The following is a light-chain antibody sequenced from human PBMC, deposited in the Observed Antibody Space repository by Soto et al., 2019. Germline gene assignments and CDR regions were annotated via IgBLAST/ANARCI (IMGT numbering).Light chain of an antibody. J-gene: IGKJ1*01. V-gene: IGKV3-11*01. CDR3: PQRSNCPPWT. Sequence: EIVLTQSPATLSLSPGERATLSCRASQSVSSYLAWYQQKPGQAPRLLIYDASNRATGIPARFSGSGSGTDFTLTISSLEPEDFAVYYCPQRSNCPPWTFGQGTKVEIQ. CDR2: DAS. CDR1: QSVSSY.